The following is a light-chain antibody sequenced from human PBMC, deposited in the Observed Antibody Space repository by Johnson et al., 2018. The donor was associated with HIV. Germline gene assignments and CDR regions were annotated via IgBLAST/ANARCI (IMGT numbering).Light chain of an antibody. CDR3: GTWDSSLSAGV. CDR1: SSNVGNNY. CDR2: ENY. Sequence: QSVLTQPPSVSAAPGQKVTISCSGSSSNVGNNYVSWYQQLPGTAPKLLIYENYKRPSGIPDRFSGSKSGTSATLGITGLQTGDEADYYCGTWDSSLSAGVLGTGTKVTVL. J-gene: IGLJ1*01. V-gene: IGLV1-51*02.